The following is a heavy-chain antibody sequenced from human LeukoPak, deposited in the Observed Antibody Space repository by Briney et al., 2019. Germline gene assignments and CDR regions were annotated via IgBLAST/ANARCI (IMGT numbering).Heavy chain of an antibody. CDR3: ARPTRDY. CDR1: GGSISSCTYS. V-gene: IGHV4-39*07. J-gene: IGHJ4*02. Sequence: SETLSLTCSVYGGSISSCTYSWGWIRQPPGKGLEWIGSFSCSGSTYYIPSLKSRVTISVDTSKSQFSLYMDSVTAADTAVYYCARPTRDYWGQGTLVTVSS. CDR2: FSCSGST.